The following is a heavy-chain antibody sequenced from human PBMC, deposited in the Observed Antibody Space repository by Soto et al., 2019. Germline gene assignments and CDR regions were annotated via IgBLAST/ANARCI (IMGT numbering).Heavy chain of an antibody. CDR2: INTDGSET. V-gene: IGHV3-74*01. CDR1: GFTFSSYW. CDR3: ARDGEGY. Sequence: EVQLVESGGGLVQPGGSLRLSCVASGFTFSSYWMHWVRQVPGGGLVWVSRINTDGSETDYADSVKGRFTVSRDNAKNTQYLQMNSQRAEDTAVYFCARDGEGYWGQGTLVTVSS. D-gene: IGHD2-15*01. J-gene: IGHJ4*02.